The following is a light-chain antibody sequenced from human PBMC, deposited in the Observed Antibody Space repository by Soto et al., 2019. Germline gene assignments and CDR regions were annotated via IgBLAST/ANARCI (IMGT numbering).Light chain of an antibody. J-gene: IGKJ1*01. CDR3: QQCDGTSWT. V-gene: IGKV3-20*01. CDR2: GES. CDR1: QSVSGNN. Sequence: VLTQSPGTLSVSPGERATLSCRASQSVSGNNLAWYQQTPGRPPRLLIYGESSRASGVPDRSSGSGSGTNFTLTINRLEPEDFAVYYCQQCDGTSWTFGQGTKVDLK.